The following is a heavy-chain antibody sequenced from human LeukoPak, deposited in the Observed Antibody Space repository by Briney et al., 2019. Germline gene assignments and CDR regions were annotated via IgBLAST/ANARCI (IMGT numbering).Heavy chain of an antibody. J-gene: IGHJ4*02. Sequence: PGGSLRLFCAASGFTFSEYYMTWMRQAPGKGLEWVLYISDSGTTKYYADSVTGRFTVSRDNAKNSLYLQMNSLRAEDTAVYYCARERVIGSFDYWGQGTLVSVSS. CDR1: GFTFSEYY. D-gene: IGHD2-21*01. V-gene: IGHV3-11*01. CDR3: ARERVIGSFDY. CDR2: ISDSGTTK.